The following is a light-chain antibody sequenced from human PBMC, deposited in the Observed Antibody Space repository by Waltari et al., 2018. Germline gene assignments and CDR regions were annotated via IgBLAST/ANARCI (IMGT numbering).Light chain of an antibody. Sequence: TQSPDTLSLSPGERATLSCRASQSISRYLVWYQQKPGQAPRLLIYQSSIRATGIPDRFSGSGYGTDFSLTISKLEPEDFAVYYCQNHERLPAVFGQGTKVEIK. CDR1: QSISRY. V-gene: IGKV3-20*01. CDR2: QSS. CDR3: QNHERLPAV. J-gene: IGKJ1*01.